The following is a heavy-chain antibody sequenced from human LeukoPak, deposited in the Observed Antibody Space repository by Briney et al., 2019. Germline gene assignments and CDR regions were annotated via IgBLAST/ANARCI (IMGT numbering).Heavy chain of an antibody. CDR2: INHSGST. D-gene: IGHD3-22*01. CDR1: GGSFSGYY. J-gene: IGHJ4*02. CDR3: ARDGYYYNSSGYYWV. V-gene: IGHV4-34*01. Sequence: SETLSLTCAVYGGSFSGYYWSWIRQPPGKGLEWIGEINHSGSTNYNPSLKSRVTISVDTSKNQFSLKLSSVTAADTAVYYCARDGYYYNSSGYYWVWGQGTLVTVSS.